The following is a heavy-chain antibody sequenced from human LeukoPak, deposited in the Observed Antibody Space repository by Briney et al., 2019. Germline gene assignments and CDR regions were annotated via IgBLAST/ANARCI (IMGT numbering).Heavy chain of an antibody. V-gene: IGHV3-30*02. CDR1: GFTFSTYG. J-gene: IGHJ3*02. CDR2: IWYGGSNT. Sequence: GGSLRLSCAASGFTFSTYGMHWVRQAPGKGLEWVAVIWYGGSNTYYADSVKGRFTISRDNSKNTLYLQMNSLRAEDTAVYYCAKDLAPGMVAFDIWGQGTMVTVSS. CDR3: AKDLAPGMVAFDI. D-gene: IGHD2-8*01.